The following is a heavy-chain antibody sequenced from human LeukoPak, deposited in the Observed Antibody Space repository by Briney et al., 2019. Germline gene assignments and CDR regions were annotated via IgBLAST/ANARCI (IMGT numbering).Heavy chain of an antibody. CDR1: GFTFSSYE. CDR2: ISSSGSTI. Sequence: PGGSLRLSCAASGFTFSSYEMNWVRQAPGKGLEWVSYISSSGSTIYYADSVKGRFTISRDNSKNTLYLQMNSLRADDTGVCYCARGNWYFDIWGRGTLVTVSS. J-gene: IGHJ2*01. CDR3: ARGNWYFDI. V-gene: IGHV3-48*03.